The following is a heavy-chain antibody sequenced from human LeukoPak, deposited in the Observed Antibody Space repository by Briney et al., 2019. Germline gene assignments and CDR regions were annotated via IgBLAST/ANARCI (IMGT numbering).Heavy chain of an antibody. D-gene: IGHD5-18*01. J-gene: IGHJ4*02. CDR3: AREDVDVETTTVSFDY. Sequence: PSETLSLTCTVSGGSISSYYWSWIRQPPGKGLEWIGYIYYSGSTNYNPSLKSRVAMSVDTSKNQFSLKLRYVAAADTAVYYCAREDVDVETTTVSFDYWGQGTLVTVSS. CDR2: IYYSGST. CDR1: GGSISSYY. V-gene: IGHV4-59*12.